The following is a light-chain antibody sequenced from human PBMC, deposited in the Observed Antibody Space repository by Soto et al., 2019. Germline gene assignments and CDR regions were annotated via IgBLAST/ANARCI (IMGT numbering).Light chain of an antibody. CDR2: GAS. V-gene: IGKV3-20*01. Sequence: EIVLTQSPATLSVSPGDRATLSCRASQSVSSNLAWYQQKPGQAPRLLIYGASSRATGIPDRFSGSGSGTEFTLTISRLEPEDFAVYYCQQYGGSPRTFGQGTKVDIK. CDR1: QSVSSN. CDR3: QQYGGSPRT. J-gene: IGKJ1*01.